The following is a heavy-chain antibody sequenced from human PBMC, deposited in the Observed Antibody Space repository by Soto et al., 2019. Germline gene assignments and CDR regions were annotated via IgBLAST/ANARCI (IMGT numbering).Heavy chain of an antibody. CDR2: IRSKAHRYAK. D-gene: IGHD3-22*01. J-gene: IGHJ4*02. CDR1: GFTFRDSS. V-gene: IGHV3-73*02. Sequence: EVPLVESGGGLVQPGGSLKLSCAASGFTFRDSSMQWVRQASGKGLEWVGRIRSKAHRYAKADAASVNGRFTISRDDSKNTAYLQMNSLKIYDTAVYYCTINSYDISGPPRWCQGTLVTVSS. CDR3: TINSYDISGPPR.